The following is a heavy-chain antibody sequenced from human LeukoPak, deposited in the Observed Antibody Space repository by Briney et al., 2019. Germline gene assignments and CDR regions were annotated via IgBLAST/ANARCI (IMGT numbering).Heavy chain of an antibody. D-gene: IGHD4-23*01. CDR3: ARSGNSWYFDL. CDR2: IYNSGST. V-gene: IGHV4-4*02. Sequence: SETLSLTCAVSGGSISSNNWWSWVRQTPGKGLEWIGEIYNSGSTNYNPSLKSRVTISVDKSKNQFSLRLSPVTAADTAVYYCARSGNSWYFDLWGRGTLVTVSS. CDR1: GGSISSNNW. J-gene: IGHJ2*01.